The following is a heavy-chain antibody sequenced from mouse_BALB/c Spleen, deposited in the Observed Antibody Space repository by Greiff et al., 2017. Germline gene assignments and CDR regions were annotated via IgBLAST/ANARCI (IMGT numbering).Heavy chain of an antibody. Sequence: EVKLMESGGGLVKPGGSLKLSCAASGFTFSSYAMSWVRQTPEKRLEWVASISSGGSTYYPDSVKGRFTISRDNARNILYLQMSSLRSEDTAMYYCARGQDGYWGFDVWGAGTTVTVSS. CDR2: ISSGGST. V-gene: IGHV5-6-5*01. CDR3: ARGQDGYWGFDV. J-gene: IGHJ1*01. D-gene: IGHD2-3*01. CDR1: GFTFSSYA.